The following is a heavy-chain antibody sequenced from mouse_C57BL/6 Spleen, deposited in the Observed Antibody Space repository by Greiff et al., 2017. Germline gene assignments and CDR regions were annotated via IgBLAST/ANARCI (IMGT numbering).Heavy chain of an antibody. J-gene: IGHJ2*01. CDR2: IYPSDSES. CDR3: ARSGLCYFDY. V-gene: IGHV1-61*01. Sequence: QVQLQQSGAELVRPGSSVKLSCKASGYTFTSYWMDWVKQRPGQGLEWIGNIYPSDSESHYNQKFKDKATLTVDKSSSTAYMQLSSLTSEYSAVYYCARSGLCYFDYWGQGTTLTVSS. CDR1: GYTFTSYW.